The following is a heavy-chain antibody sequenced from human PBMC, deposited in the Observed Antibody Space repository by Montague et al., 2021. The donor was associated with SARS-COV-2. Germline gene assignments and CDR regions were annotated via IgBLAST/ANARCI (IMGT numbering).Heavy chain of an antibody. CDR1: GGSITYSSYY. J-gene: IGHJ5*02. CDR3: ARQGGPAGKHWFDP. D-gene: IGHD2-2*01. Sequence: SETLSLTCTMSGGSITYSSYYWGWIRLPPGKGLEWIGSIYYSGTAFYNLSLKSRVTISVDTSKNEVSLKLNSVTAADTAVYYCARQGGPAGKHWFDPWGQGTLVTVSS. V-gene: IGHV4-39*01. CDR2: IYYSGTA.